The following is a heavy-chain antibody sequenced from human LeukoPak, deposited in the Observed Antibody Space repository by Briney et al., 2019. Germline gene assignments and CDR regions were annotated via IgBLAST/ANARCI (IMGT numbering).Heavy chain of an antibody. CDR1: GGSISSYY. CDR3: ARLTNLYESFDF. V-gene: IGHV4-59*01. CDR2: IYYSGST. Sequence: SETLSLTCSVSGGSISSYYWSWIRQPPGKGLEWIGYIYYSGSTNYNPSLKSRVTISVDTSKNQFSLRLSSVTAADTAVYYCARLTNLYESFDFWGQGALVTVSS. J-gene: IGHJ4*02. D-gene: IGHD3-16*01.